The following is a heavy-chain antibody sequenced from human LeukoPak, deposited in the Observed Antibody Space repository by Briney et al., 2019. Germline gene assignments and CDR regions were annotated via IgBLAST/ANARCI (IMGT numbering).Heavy chain of an antibody. CDR1: GFTFTSSA. V-gene: IGHV1-58*02. CDR3: AARTYYYDSSGSSFDY. Sequence: SVKVSCKASGFTFTSSAMQWVRQARGQRPEWIGWIVVGSGNTNYAQKFQERVTITRDMSTSTAYMELSSLRSEDTAVYYCAARTYYYDSSGSSFDYWGQGTLVTVSS. J-gene: IGHJ4*02. D-gene: IGHD3-22*01. CDR2: IVVGSGNT.